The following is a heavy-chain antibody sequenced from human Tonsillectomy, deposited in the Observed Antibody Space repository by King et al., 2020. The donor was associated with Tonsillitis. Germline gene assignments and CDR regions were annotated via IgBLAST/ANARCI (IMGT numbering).Heavy chain of an antibody. CDR3: AKAPGRSLHAAFDI. CDR2: INGDGVTT. V-gene: IGHV3-43*02. Sequence: VQLVESGGGVVQPGKSLRLSCAASGFIFDDYAMHWVRQAPGKGLEWVSLINGDGVTTYYADSVKGRFTISRDNSKNSLYLQMNSLRTEDTALFYCAKAPGRSLHAAFDIWGQGTMVTVSS. D-gene: IGHD2-8*02. J-gene: IGHJ3*02. CDR1: GFIFDDYA.